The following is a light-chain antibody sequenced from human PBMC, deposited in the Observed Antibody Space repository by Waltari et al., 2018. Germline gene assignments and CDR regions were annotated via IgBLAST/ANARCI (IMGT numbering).Light chain of an antibody. Sequence: DIVMTQSPDSLAVSLGERATITCKYSRGLFFSPNHKDTFAWVQPMPGQPPVLLVPGAFHTQSGVPDQCSDSGSGTDFTLTIHSLRTEDVAVYYCQQHLSIPLTFGQRTKVEI. CDR3: QQHLSIPLT. V-gene: IGKV4-1*01. CDR1: RGLFFSPNHKDT. J-gene: IGKJ2*01. CDR2: GAF.